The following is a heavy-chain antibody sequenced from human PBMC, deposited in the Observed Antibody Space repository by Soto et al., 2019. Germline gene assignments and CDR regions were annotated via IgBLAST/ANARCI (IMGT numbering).Heavy chain of an antibody. V-gene: IGHV1-69*02. CDR2: IIPILGIA. CDR3: ARMGPNYGMDV. J-gene: IGHJ6*02. Sequence: QVQLVQSGAEVKKPGSSVKVSCKASGGTFSSYTISWVRQAPGQGLEWMGRIIPILGIANYAQKFQGRVTITADKSTSTADMELSSLRSEDTAVYYCARMGPNYGMDVWGQGTTVTVSS. CDR1: GGTFSSYT.